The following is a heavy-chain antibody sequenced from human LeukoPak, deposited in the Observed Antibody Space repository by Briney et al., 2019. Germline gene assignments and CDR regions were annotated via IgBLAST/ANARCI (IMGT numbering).Heavy chain of an antibody. CDR1: GGSISSGGYY. CDR2: IYYSGSN. D-gene: IGHD3-10*02. Sequence: SQTLSLTCTVSGGSISSGGYYWSWIRQHPGKGLEGIGYIYYSGSNYYNPSLKSRVTISVDTSKNQFSLKLSSVTAADTAVYYCARYKNYYVSMDVWGQGTTLSLSS. J-gene: IGHJ6*02. CDR3: ARYKNYYVSMDV. V-gene: IGHV4-31*03.